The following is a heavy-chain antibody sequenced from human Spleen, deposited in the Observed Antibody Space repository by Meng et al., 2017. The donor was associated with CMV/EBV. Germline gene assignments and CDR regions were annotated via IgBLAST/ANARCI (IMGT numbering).Heavy chain of an antibody. Sequence: SGFTFRNYAFHWVRQAPGKGLEWVAVISHDGNKKYYADSVKGRITVSRDNSKNTVYLQMNSLRTEDTAVYYCARDRWEWELPFYLDYWGQGTLVTVSS. CDR1: GFTFRNYA. J-gene: IGHJ4*02. CDR3: ARDRWEWELPFYLDY. V-gene: IGHV3-30*04. D-gene: IGHD1-26*01. CDR2: ISHDGNKK.